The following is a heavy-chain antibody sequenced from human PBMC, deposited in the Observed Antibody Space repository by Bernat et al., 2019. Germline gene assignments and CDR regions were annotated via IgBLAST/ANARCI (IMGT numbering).Heavy chain of an antibody. J-gene: IGHJ3*02. CDR3: AKHVGNPSGAFDI. CDR1: GFTFSTYA. Sequence: EVQLVESGGGLVQPGGSLRLSCAASGFTFSTYAMSWVRQAPGKGMEWVSGISGSGGSTFYADSVKGRFTISRDNPRNTLYLQMNSLRAEDTAVYYCAKHVGNPSGAFDIWGQGTMVTVSS. D-gene: IGHD7-27*01. V-gene: IGHV3-23*04. CDR2: ISGSGGST.